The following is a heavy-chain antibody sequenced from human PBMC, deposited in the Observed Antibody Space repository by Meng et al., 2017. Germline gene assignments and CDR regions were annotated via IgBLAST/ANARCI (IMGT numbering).Heavy chain of an antibody. D-gene: IGHD3-22*01. CDR3: ARPPRRYYDSSGYYKVAEYFQH. V-gene: IGHV7-4-1*02. J-gene: IGHJ1*01. CDR2: INTNTGNP. Sequence: ASVKVSSKASGYTFTSYAMNWVRQAPGQGLEWMGWINTNTGNPTYAQGFTGRFVFSLDTSISTAYLQISSLKAEDTAVYYCARPPRRYYDSSGYYKVAEYFQHWGQGTLVTVSS. CDR1: GYTFTSYA.